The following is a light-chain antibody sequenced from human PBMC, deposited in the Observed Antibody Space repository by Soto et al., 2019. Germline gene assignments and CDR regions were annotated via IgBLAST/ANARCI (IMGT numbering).Light chain of an antibody. CDR2: AAS. CDR1: QRVETS. Sequence: DIQMTQSPSSLSASVGDRVTVTCRGSQRVETSLNWYQQKPGKVPKLLIYAASRLQSGVTSRFSGSGSGTYFALTISRLQPEDFATYFCQQSYNTHWTFGQGTKVDIK. CDR3: QQSYNTHWT. V-gene: IGKV1-39*01. J-gene: IGKJ1*01.